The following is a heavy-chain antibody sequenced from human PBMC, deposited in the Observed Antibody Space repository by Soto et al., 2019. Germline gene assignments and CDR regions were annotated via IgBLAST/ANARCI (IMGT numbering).Heavy chain of an antibody. D-gene: IGHD3-22*01. Sequence: GGSLRLSCAASGFAGSSNYMSWVRQAPGKGLEWVSVIYSGGSTYYADSVKGRFTISRDNSKNTLYLQMNSLRAEDTAVYYCARGLLGYYDSSGYSFTFDIWGQGTMVTVSS. CDR3: ARGLLGYYDSSGYSFTFDI. CDR1: GFAGSSNY. V-gene: IGHV3-66*01. J-gene: IGHJ3*02. CDR2: IYSGGST.